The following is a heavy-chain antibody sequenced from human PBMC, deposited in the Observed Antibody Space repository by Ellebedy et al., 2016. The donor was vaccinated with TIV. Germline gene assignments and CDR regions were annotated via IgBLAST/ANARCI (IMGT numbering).Heavy chain of an antibody. CDR2: VHDDGST. V-gene: IGHV4-59*01. J-gene: IGHJ4*02. CDR3: TRLHGPWYCDY. CDR1: GGSMSNYY. D-gene: IGHD4-17*01. Sequence: MPSETLSLTCTVSGGSMSNYYWSWVRQPPGKGPEWIAYVHDDGSTSYNPSLKSRVTISLDMSKNQFSLMLTSVTAADTAMYYCTRLHGPWYCDYWGQGILVTVSS.